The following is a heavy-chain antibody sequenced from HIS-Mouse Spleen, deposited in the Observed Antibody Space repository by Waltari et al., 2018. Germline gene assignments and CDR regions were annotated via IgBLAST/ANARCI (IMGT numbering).Heavy chain of an antibody. CDR3: ARVNGIAVAGTDAFDI. Sequence: QVQLVESGGGVVQHGRSLRLSCAASGFTFSSYAMHWVRQLPGKGLEWVADISYDGSNKYYADSVKGRFTISRDNSKNTLYLQMNSLRAEDTAVYYCARVNGIAVAGTDAFDIWGQGTMVTVSS. D-gene: IGHD6-19*01. CDR1: GFTFSSYA. CDR2: ISYDGSNK. J-gene: IGHJ3*02. V-gene: IGHV3-30-3*01.